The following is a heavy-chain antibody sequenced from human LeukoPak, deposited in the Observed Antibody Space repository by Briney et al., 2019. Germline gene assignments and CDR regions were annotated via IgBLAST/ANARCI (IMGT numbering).Heavy chain of an antibody. V-gene: IGHV4-34*01. D-gene: IGHD4-23*01. CDR1: GGSFSGYY. CDR3: AEYGGNSPVFGDDALDI. J-gene: IGHJ3*02. CDR2: INHSGST. Sequence: SETLSLTCAVYGGSFSGYYWSWIRQPPGKGLEWIGEINHSGSTNYNPSLKSRVTISVDTSKNQFSLKLSSVTAADTAVYYCAEYGGNSPVFGDDALDIWGQGTMVTVSS.